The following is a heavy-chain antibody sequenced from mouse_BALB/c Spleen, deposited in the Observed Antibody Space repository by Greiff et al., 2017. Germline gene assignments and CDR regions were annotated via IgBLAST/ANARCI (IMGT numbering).Heavy chain of an antibody. J-gene: IGHJ2*01. CDR2: IYPGDGDT. Sequence: QVQLQQSGAELARPGASVKLSCKASGYTFTSYWMQWVKQRPGQGLEWIGAIYPGDGDTRYTQKFKGKATLTADKSSSTAYMQLSSLASEDSAVYYCARGEGNYEYWGQGTTLTVSS. D-gene: IGHD2-1*01. V-gene: IGHV1-87*01. CDR1: GYTFTSYW. CDR3: ARGEGNYEY.